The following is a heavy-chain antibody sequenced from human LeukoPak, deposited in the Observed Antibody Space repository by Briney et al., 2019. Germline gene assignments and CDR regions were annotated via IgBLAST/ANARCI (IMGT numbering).Heavy chain of an antibody. Sequence: PGGSLRLSCVASGFTFSSYWMHWVRQAPGKGLVWVSRINSDGRTITYADSVKGRFTISRDNAKNTLYLQMDRLREEDTAVYYCARVTVSSSEVIFDYWGQGSLVTVSS. CDR1: GFTFSSYW. V-gene: IGHV3-74*01. J-gene: IGHJ4*02. CDR3: ARVTVSSSEVIFDY. CDR2: INSDGRTI. D-gene: IGHD1-20*01.